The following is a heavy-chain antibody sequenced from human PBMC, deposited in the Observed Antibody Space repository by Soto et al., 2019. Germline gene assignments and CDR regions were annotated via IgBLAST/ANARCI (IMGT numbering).Heavy chain of an antibody. CDR1: GFTFSSYG. Sequence: QVQLVESGGGVVQPGRSLRLSCAASGFTFSSYGMHWVRQAPGKGLEWVAVISYDGSNKYYADSVKGRFTISRDNSKNTLYLQMNSRRAEDTAVYYCASGYNWNYGVVYWDQGTLVTVSS. J-gene: IGHJ4*02. D-gene: IGHD1-7*01. CDR2: ISYDGSNK. V-gene: IGHV3-30*03. CDR3: ASGYNWNYGVVY.